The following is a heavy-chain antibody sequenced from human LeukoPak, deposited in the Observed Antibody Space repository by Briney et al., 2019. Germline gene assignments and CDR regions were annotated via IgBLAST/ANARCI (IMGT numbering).Heavy chain of an antibody. CDR3: ASTPLRFLEWSDAFDI. D-gene: IGHD3-3*01. CDR1: GGSISSGGYF. J-gene: IGHJ3*02. Sequence: SETLSLTCAVSGGSISSGGYFWSWIRQPPGKGLEWIGYNYHSGSTYYNPSLKSRVTISVDRSKNQFSLKLSSVTAADTAVYYCASTPLRFLEWSDAFDIWGQGTMVTVSS. V-gene: IGHV4-30-2*01. CDR2: NYHSGST.